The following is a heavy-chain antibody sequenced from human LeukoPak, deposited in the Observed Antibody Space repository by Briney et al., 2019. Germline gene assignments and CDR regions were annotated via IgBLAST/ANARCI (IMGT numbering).Heavy chain of an antibody. CDR1: GFTFSSYA. CDR2: ISGSGSTT. Sequence: GGSLRLSCAASGFTFSSYAMTWVRQAPGKGLEWVSAISGSGSTTYYADSVKGRFTISRDNAKNTLYLQMNSLRAEDTAVYYCAKEYYDFWSGYSFDYWGQGTLVAVSS. J-gene: IGHJ4*02. CDR3: AKEYYDFWSGYSFDY. D-gene: IGHD3-3*01. V-gene: IGHV3-23*01.